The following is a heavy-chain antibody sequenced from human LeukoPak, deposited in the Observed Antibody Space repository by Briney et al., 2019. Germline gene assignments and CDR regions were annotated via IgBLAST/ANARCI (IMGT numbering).Heavy chain of an antibody. CDR3: ARGFFPLGTMVRGVRPPNFDY. J-gene: IGHJ4*02. V-gene: IGHV3-7*01. D-gene: IGHD3-10*01. CDR1: GFTFSSYW. CDR2: IKQDGSEE. Sequence: PGGSLRLSCAASGFTFSSYWMSWVRQAPGKGLEWVANIKQDGSEEYYVDSVKGRFTISRDNAKNSLYLQMNSLRAEDTAVYYCARGFFPLGTMVRGVRPPNFDYWGQGTLVTVSS.